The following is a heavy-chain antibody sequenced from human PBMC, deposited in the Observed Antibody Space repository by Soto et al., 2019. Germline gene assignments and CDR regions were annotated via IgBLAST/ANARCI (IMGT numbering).Heavy chain of an antibody. D-gene: IGHD2-21*01. Sequence: SETLSLTCTVSGGSISSSSHYWGWIRQPPGKGLEWIGTIYYIGTTQYNPSLRSRVTISVDRSKNQFSLELSPVTAADTAVYYCASYRLFPAIRYGFDPWGQGTLVTVAS. J-gene: IGHJ5*02. CDR3: ASYRLFPAIRYGFDP. CDR2: IYYIGTT. V-gene: IGHV4-39*01. CDR1: GGSISSSSHY.